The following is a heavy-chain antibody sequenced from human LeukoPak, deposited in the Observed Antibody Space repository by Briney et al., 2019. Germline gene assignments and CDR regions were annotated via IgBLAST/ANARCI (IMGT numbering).Heavy chain of an antibody. D-gene: IGHD5-18*01. CDR1: EFSLSTSGMC. J-gene: IGHJ3*02. CDR3: ARIRGYSYGVDDAFDI. V-gene: IGHV2-70*01. Sequence: ESGPALVKPTQTLTLTCTFSEFSLSTSGMCVSWIRHPPRKALEGLALIDWDDDKYYSTSLKTRLTISKDTSKNQVVLTMTNMDPVDTATYYCARIRGYSYGVDDAFDIWGQGTMVTVSS. CDR2: IDWDDDK.